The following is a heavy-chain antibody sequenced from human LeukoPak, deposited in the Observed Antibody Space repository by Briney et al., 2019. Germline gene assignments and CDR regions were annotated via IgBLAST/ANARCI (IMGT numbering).Heavy chain of an antibody. Sequence: ASVKVSCKASGGTFSSYAISWVRQAPGQGLEWMGRIIPIFGIANYAQKFQGRVTITADKSTSTAYMELSSLRSEDTAVYYCAREMATNKEFDYWGQGTLVTVSS. V-gene: IGHV1-69*04. D-gene: IGHD5-24*01. CDR1: GGTFSSYA. CDR3: AREMATNKEFDY. J-gene: IGHJ4*02. CDR2: IIPIFGIA.